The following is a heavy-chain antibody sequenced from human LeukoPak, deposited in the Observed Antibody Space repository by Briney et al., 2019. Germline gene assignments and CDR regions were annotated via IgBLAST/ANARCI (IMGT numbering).Heavy chain of an antibody. CDR1: GFTFNTYT. J-gene: IGHJ4*02. Sequence: GGSLRLSCAASGFTFNTYTMNWVRQAPGKGLEWVSYISGSSGIIDYADSVRGRFTISRDNAKNSLYLQMNSLRAEDTAVYYCARGSTYYESSGHVPFDYWGQGTLVTVSS. CDR2: ISGSSGII. V-gene: IGHV3-48*01. CDR3: ARGSTYYESSGHVPFDY. D-gene: IGHD3-22*01.